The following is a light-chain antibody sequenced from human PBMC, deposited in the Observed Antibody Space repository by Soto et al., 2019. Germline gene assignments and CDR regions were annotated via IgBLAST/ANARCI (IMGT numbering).Light chain of an antibody. CDR3: QRYDSAPWT. V-gene: IGKV1-27*01. J-gene: IGKJ1*01. CDR2: SAS. Sequence: DIQMTQSPSSLSASVGDKVTITCRASQGISNYLAWYQQKPGKVPTLLIYSASTLQSGVPSRFSGSGSGTAFTLTISSLLPEDVATYYCQRYDSAPWTFGQGTKVEIK. CDR1: QGISNY.